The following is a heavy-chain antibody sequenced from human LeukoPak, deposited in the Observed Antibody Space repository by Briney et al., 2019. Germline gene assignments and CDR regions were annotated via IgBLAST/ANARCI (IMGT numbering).Heavy chain of an antibody. J-gene: IGHJ4*02. D-gene: IGHD3-3*01. CDR3: ARPKTAWLLWGDFDY. CDR1: GFNFSTYA. CDR2: VSHDGSLQ. V-gene: IGHV3-30*04. Sequence: PGRSLRLSCVVSGFNFSTYAMHWVRQAPGKGLEWVAIVSHDGSLQYFADSVKGRFTISRDNSKNTLFVQMNSLRAEDTAVYYCARPKTAWLLWGDFDYWGQGTLVTVSS.